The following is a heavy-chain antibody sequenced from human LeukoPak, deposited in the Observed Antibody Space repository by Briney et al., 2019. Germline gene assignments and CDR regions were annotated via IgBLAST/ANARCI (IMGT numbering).Heavy chain of an antibody. D-gene: IGHD3-10*01. V-gene: IGHV4-34*01. J-gene: IGHJ4*02. CDR3: ARTRYYYNSRSYGAPYYFDY. CDR1: GGSFSGYY. Sequence: LSETLSLTCAVYGGSFSGYYWSWIRQPPGKGLEWIGEINHSGSTNYNPSLKSRVTISVDTSKNQFSLKLSSVTAADTAVYYCARTRYYYNSRSYGAPYYFDYWGQGTLVTVSS. CDR2: INHSGST.